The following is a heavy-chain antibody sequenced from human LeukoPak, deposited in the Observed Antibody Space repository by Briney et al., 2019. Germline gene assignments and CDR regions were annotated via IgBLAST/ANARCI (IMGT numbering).Heavy chain of an antibody. Sequence: SETLSLTCTVSGGSISSGSYYWGWIRQPPGKGLEWIGSIYYSGSTYFNPSLKSRVTISEATSKNQFSLKLTSVTAADTAVYYCTKGGELMNYWGQGTLVTVSS. V-gene: IGHV4-39*07. D-gene: IGHD1-26*01. CDR3: TKGGELMNY. CDR1: GGSISSGSYY. J-gene: IGHJ4*02. CDR2: IYYSGST.